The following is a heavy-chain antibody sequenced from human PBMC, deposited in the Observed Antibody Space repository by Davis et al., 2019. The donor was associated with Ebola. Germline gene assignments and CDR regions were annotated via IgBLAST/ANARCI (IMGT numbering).Heavy chain of an antibody. J-gene: IGHJ6*04. CDR3: ARRLPAEWELLLLGYGMDV. V-gene: IGHV3-11*01. Sequence: LSLTCAASGFTFSDYYMSWIRQAPGKGLEWVSYISSSGSTIYYADSVKGRFTISRDNAKNSLYLQMNSLRAEDTAVYYCARRLPAEWELLLLGYGMDVWGKGTTVTVSS. CDR1: GFTFSDYY. CDR2: ISSSGSTI. D-gene: IGHD1-26*01.